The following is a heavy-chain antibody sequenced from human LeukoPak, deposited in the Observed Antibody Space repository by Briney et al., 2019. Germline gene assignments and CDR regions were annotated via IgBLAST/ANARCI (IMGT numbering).Heavy chain of an antibody. J-gene: IGHJ4*02. Sequence: SGGSLRLSCEASGFTFRNYAMSWVRQAPGKGLEWVSVISDSGGRIYYADSVKGRFTISRDNAKNSLYLQMNSLRAEDTAVYYCARLTFGGVIGFDYWGQGTLVTVSS. CDR2: ISDSGGRI. CDR3: ARLTFGGVIGFDY. V-gene: IGHV3-23*01. CDR1: GFTFRNYA. D-gene: IGHD3-16*02.